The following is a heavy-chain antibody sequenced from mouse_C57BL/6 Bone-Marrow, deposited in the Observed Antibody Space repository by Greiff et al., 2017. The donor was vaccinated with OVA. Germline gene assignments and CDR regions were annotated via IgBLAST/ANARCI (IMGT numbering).Heavy chain of an antibody. CDR1: GFTFTSYW. CDR2: IYPSDSDT. J-gene: IGHJ4*01. Sequence: QVQLQQPGAELVRPGSSVKLSCKASGFTFTSYWMDWVKQRPGQGLEWIGNIYPSDSDTHYNQKFKDKAPLTVDKSSSTAYLQHSSLTSEDSAVFYCALLYAMDYWGQGTSVTVSS. V-gene: IGHV1-61*01. D-gene: IGHD2-12*01. CDR3: ALLYAMDY.